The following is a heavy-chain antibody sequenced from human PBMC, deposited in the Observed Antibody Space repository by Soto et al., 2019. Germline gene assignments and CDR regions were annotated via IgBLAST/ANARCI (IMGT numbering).Heavy chain of an antibody. V-gene: IGHV5-51*01. CDR2: IYPDDSDT. CDR1: GYSFTSYW. Sequence: PGESLKISCQGSGYSFTSYWIGWVRQMPGKGLERMGIIYPDDSDTRYGPSFQGQVTISADKSISTAYLQWSSLKASDTAMYYCARRPNSSESSYYYYGMDVWGQGTTVTVSS. CDR3: ARRPNSSESSYYYYGMDV. D-gene: IGHD6-13*01. J-gene: IGHJ6*02.